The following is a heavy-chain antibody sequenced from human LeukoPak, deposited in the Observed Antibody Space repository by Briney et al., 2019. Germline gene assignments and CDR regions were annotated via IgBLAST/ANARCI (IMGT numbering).Heavy chain of an antibody. J-gene: IGHJ4*02. CDR1: GYTLTELS. Sequence: GSSVKVSCKVSGYTLTELSMHWVRQAPGKGLAGRGGFDPEDGETMYAQKFQGRVTMTEDTSTETAYRELSSLRSEDTAVYYCAARATRGSIVHDYWGQGTLVTVS. CDR2: FDPEDGET. D-gene: IGHD2-15*01. CDR3: AARATRGSIVHDY. V-gene: IGHV1-24*01.